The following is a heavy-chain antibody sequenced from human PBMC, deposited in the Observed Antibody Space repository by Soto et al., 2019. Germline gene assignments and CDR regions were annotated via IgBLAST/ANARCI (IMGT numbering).Heavy chain of an antibody. J-gene: IGHJ4*02. CDR2: IKNKTDGYTT. V-gene: IGHV3-15*07. CDR1: GFTFSSAW. D-gene: IGHD3-10*01. Sequence: PGGSLRLSCAASGFTFSSAWINWVRQAPGKGLEWVGRIKNKTDGYTTDYAASVKGRFTISRDDSSNTAYLQMNSLKTEDTAIYYCTRLISAAQDYWGQGTLVTVSS. CDR3: TRLISAAQDY.